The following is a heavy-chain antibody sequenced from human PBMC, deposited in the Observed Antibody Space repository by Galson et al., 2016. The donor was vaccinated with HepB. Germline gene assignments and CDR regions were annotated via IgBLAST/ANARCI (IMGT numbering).Heavy chain of an antibody. Sequence: SLRLSCAASGFTFDDYGMNWVRQAPGKGLEWVSGISWNSGIIGYADSLKGRFTISRDNAKNSLYLQINSLRPEDTALYYCAKSDGTDFRWYFGPWGRGTLVTVSS. CDR2: ISWNSGII. CDR1: GFTFDDYG. J-gene: IGHJ2*01. D-gene: IGHD3-3*01. V-gene: IGHV3-9*01. CDR3: AKSDGTDFRWYFGP.